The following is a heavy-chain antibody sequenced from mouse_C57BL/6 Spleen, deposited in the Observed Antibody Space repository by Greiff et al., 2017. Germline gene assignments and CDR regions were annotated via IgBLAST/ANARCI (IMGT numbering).Heavy chain of an antibody. J-gene: IGHJ2*01. CDR1: GYTFTEYT. CDR2: FYPGSGSI. D-gene: IGHD2-4*01. V-gene: IGHV1-62-2*01. CDR3: ARHEEDYDYGGYYFDY. Sequence: QVQLQQSGAELVKPGASVKLSCKASGYTFTEYTIHWVKQRSGQGLEWIGWFYPGSGSIKYNEKFQDKATLTADKSSSTVYMELSRLTSEDSAVYFCARHEEDYDYGGYYFDYWGQGTTLTVSS.